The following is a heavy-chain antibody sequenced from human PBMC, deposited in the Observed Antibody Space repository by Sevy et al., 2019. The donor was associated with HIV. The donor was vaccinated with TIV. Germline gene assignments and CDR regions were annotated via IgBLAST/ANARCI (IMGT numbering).Heavy chain of an antibody. CDR1: GFTFSSYW. J-gene: IGHJ3*01. D-gene: IGHD3-22*01. Sequence: GGSLTLSCVASSGFTFSSYWMSWVRQAPGQGLEWVANIKQDGRVKYYVDSVRGRFAISRDNAKNSLYLQMNTLRADDTALYYCARGTYYYDSGGYYHDAFDLWGQGTMVTVSS. CDR3: ARGTYYYDSGGYYHDAFDL. CDR2: IKQDGRVK. V-gene: IGHV3-7*03.